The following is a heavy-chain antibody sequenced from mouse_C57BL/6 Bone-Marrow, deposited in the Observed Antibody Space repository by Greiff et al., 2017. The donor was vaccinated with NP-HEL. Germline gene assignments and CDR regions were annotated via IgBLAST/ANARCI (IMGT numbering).Heavy chain of an antibody. Sequence: VHVKQSGPVLVKPGPSVKISCKASGFTFTDYYMHWVKQSHGKSLEWIGLVYPYNGGTSYNQKFKGKATLTVDTSSSTAYMELNSLTSEDSAVYYCAREGEAYYSNYVGFDYWGQGTTLTVSS. CDR2: VYPYNGGT. D-gene: IGHD2-5*01. CDR3: AREGEAYYSNYVGFDY. V-gene: IGHV1-36*01. J-gene: IGHJ2*01. CDR1: GFTFTDYY.